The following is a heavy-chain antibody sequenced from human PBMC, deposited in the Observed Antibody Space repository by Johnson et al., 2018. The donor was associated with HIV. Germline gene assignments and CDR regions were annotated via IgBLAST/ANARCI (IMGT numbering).Heavy chain of an antibody. J-gene: IGHJ3*02. Sequence: QVQLVESGGGVVQPGRSLRLSCAASGFTFSSYGMHWVRQAQGKGLEWVAVISYDGSNKYYADSVKGRFTISRDNSKNTLSLQMNSLRAEDTGVYYCAREGDRGYCTGGVCPGDAFDIWGQGTMVTVSS. CDR3: AREGDRGYCTGGVCPGDAFDI. CDR1: GFTFSSYG. V-gene: IGHV3-30*19. D-gene: IGHD2-8*02. CDR2: ISYDGSNK.